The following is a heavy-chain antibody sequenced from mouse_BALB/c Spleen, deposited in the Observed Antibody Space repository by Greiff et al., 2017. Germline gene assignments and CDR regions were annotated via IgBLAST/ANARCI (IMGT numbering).Heavy chain of an antibody. Sequence: EVMLVESGGGLVQPGGSRKLSCAASGFTFSSFGMHWVRQAPEKGLEWVAYISSGSSTIYYADTVKGRFTISRDNPKNTLFLQMTSLRSEDTAMYYCARNLLPAMDYWGQGTSVTVSS. V-gene: IGHV5-17*02. CDR1: GFTFSSFG. CDR3: ARNLLPAMDY. CDR2: ISSGSSTI. J-gene: IGHJ4*01. D-gene: IGHD2-10*01.